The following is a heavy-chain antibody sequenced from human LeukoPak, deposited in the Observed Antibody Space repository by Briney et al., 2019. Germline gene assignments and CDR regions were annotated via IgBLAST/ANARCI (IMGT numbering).Heavy chain of an antibody. CDR1: GVSISSGDYY. CDR2: IYYSGST. CDR3: ARDMSTVVTWPPWFDP. Sequence: SQTLSLTCTVSGVSISSGDYYWRWLRQPPGKGLEWIGDIYYSGSTYYNPSLKSRVTISVDTSKNQFSLKLSSVTAADTAVYYCARDMSTVVTWPPWFDPWGQGTLVTVSS. V-gene: IGHV4-30-4*01. D-gene: IGHD4-23*01. J-gene: IGHJ5*02.